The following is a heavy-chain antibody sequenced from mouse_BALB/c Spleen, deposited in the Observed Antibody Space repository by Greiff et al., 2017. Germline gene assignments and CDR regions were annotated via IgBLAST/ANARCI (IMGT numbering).Heavy chain of an antibody. J-gene: IGHJ3*01. CDR3: ARSYGYDEDWFAY. CDR2: ILPGSGST. D-gene: IGHD2-2*01. Sequence: VQLQESGAELMKPGASVKISCKATGYTFSSYWIEWVKQRPGHGLEWIGEILPGSGSTNYNEKFKGKATFTADTSSNTAYMQLSSLTSEDSAVYYCARSYGYDEDWFAYWGQGTLVTVSA. V-gene: IGHV1-9*01. CDR1: GYTFSSYW.